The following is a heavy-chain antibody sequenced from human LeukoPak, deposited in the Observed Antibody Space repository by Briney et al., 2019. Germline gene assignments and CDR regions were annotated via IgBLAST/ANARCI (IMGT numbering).Heavy chain of an antibody. CDR1: GFTFSSYW. Sequence: GGSLRLSCAASGFTFSSYWMSWVRQAPGKGLEWVANIKQDGSEKYYVDSVKGRFTISRDNAKNSLYLQMNSLRAEDTAVYYCARVDSSGWYGGLDYWGQGTLVTVSS. J-gene: IGHJ4*02. CDR3: ARVDSSGWYGGLDY. V-gene: IGHV3-7*01. D-gene: IGHD6-19*01. CDR2: IKQDGSEK.